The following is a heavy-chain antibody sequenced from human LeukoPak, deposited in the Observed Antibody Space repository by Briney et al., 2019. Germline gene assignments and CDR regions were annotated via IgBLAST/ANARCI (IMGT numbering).Heavy chain of an antibody. CDR2: IYYSGTT. D-gene: IGHD2-21*02. CDR3: ARLSRGVVTTNFDY. J-gene: IGHJ4*02. CDR1: GGSISSYY. V-gene: IGHV4-59*08. Sequence: SETLSLTCTVSGGSISSYYWSWIRQPPGMGLEWIGSIYYSGTTIYNPSLKSRVTMSVDTSKNQFSLRLNSVTAADTAVYYCARLSRGVVTTNFDYWGQGTLVTVSS.